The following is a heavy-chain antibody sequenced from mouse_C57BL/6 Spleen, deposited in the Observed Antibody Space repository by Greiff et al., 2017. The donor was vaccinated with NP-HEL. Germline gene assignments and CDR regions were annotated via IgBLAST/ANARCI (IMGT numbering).Heavy chain of an antibody. CDR1: GFTFSDYG. D-gene: IGHD1-1*01. CDR2: ISSGSSTI. Sequence: EVQGVESGGGLVKPGGSLKLSCAASGFTFSDYGMHWVRQAPEKGLEWVAYISSGSSTIYYADTVKGRFTISRDNAKNTLFLQMTSLRSEDTAMYYCARGESFYYYGSSYFDYWGQGTTLTVSS. V-gene: IGHV5-17*01. J-gene: IGHJ2*01. CDR3: ARGESFYYYGSSYFDY.